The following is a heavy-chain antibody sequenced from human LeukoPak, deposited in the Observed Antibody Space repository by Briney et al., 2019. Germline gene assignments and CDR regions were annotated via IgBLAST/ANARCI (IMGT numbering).Heavy chain of an antibody. CDR2: IYTGGTT. CDR1: GFTVSDNY. D-gene: IGHD3-22*01. Sequence: PGGSLRLSCAASGFTVSDNYMSWVRQAPGKGLEWVSVIYTGGTTYYADSVKGRFTISRDNSKNTLYLRMNSLRAEDTALYYCARGGITMIVPLHWGQGTLVTVSS. J-gene: IGHJ4*02. V-gene: IGHV3-53*01. CDR3: ARGGITMIVPLH.